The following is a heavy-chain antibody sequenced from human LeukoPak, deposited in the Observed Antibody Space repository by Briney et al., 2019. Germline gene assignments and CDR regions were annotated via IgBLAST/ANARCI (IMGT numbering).Heavy chain of an antibody. CDR2: IYYSGST. D-gene: IGHD6-6*01. Sequence: SETLSLTCTVSGGSVSSGGYYWSWIRQHPGKGLEWIGYIYYSGSTYYNPSLKSRVTISVDTSKNQFSLKLSSVTAADTAVYYCARDCGGPYSSSHFDLRRGNYFDYWGQGTLVTVSS. CDR1: GGSVSSGGYY. V-gene: IGHV4-31*03. J-gene: IGHJ4*02. CDR3: ARDCGGPYSSSHFDLRRGNYFDY.